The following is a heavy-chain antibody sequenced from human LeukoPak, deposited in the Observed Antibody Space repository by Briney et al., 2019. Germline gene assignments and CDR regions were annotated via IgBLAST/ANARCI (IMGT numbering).Heavy chain of an antibody. CDR2: INSDGSWT. V-gene: IGHV3-74*01. D-gene: IGHD3-22*01. J-gene: IGHJ5*02. CDR1: GNYW. CDR3: ARDKPGDYDSTLNWFDP. Sequence: GSLRLSCAASGNYWMHWVRQAPGKGLVWVSHINSDGSWTSYADSVKGRFTISKDNAKNSLYLQMNSLRAEDTAVYYGARDKPGDYDSTLNWFDPWGQGTLVTVSS.